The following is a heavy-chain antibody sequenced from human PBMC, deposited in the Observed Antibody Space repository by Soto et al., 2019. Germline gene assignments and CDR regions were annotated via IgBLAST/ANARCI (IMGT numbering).Heavy chain of an antibody. CDR2: IIPIFGTA. Sequence: SVKVSCKASGGTFSSYAISWVRQAPGQGLEWMGGIIPIFGTAYYAQKFQGRVTITADESTSTAYMELSSLRSEDTAVYYCASRGSRILQGTVYWGQGTLVTVSS. D-gene: IGHD1-26*01. CDR3: ASRGSRILQGTVY. CDR1: GGTFSSYA. J-gene: IGHJ4*02. V-gene: IGHV1-69*13.